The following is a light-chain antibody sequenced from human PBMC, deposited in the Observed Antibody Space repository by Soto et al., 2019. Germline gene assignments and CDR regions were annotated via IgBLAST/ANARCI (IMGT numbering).Light chain of an antibody. CDR3: QQYGSSPQT. J-gene: IGKJ1*01. CDR2: DAS. CDR1: QSVSNNY. V-gene: IGKV3D-20*01. Sequence: EIVLTQSPGTLSLSPGERATLSCRASQSVSNNYLAWYQQKPGLAPRLLIYDASSRATGIPDRFSGSGSGTDFTLTISRLEPEDFAVYYCQQYGSSPQTFGQGTKVDI.